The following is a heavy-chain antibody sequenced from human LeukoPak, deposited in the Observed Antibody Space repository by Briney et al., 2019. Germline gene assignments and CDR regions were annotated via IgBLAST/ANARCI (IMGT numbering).Heavy chain of an antibody. Sequence: SETLSLTCAVYGGSFSGYYWSWIRQPPGKGLEWIGEINHSGSTNYNPSLKSRVTISVDTSKNQFSLKLSSVTAADTAVYYCARGRVRGIAAAGSLSYWGQGTLVTVSS. CDR2: INHSGST. D-gene: IGHD6-13*01. J-gene: IGHJ4*02. V-gene: IGHV4-34*01. CDR3: ARGRVRGIAAAGSLSY. CDR1: GGSFSGYY.